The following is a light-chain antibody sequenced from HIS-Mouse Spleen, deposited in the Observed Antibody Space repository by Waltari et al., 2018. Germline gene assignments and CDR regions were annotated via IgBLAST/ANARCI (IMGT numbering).Light chain of an antibody. CDR1: SSNIGSNY. CDR3: AAWDDSLSVNWV. CDR2: RNN. Sequence: QSVLTQPPSASGTPGQRVPLACSGSSSNIGSNYVFWYQQLPGTAPKLLIYRNNQRPSGVPDRFSGSKSGTSASLAISGLRSEDEADYYCAAWDDSLSVNWVFGGGTKLTVL. J-gene: IGLJ3*02. V-gene: IGLV1-47*01.